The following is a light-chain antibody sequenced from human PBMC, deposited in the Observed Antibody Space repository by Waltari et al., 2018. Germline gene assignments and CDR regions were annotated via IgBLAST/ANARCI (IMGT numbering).Light chain of an antibody. J-gene: IGLJ1*01. Sequence: SYVLTQPPSVSVAPGKTARIPCGGNNIGSRSVHWYQVRPGQAPVLVISHDSDRPSGIPERFSGSNSGNTATLTISRVEVGDEADFYCQVWDSSSDQHVFGTGTKVTVL. CDR1: NIGSRS. CDR3: QVWDSSSDQHV. V-gene: IGLV3-21*01. CDR2: HDS.